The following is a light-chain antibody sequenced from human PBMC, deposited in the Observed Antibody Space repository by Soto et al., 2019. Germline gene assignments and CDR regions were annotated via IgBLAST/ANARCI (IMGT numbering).Light chain of an antibody. CDR1: QSVSSY. CDR2: DAS. Sequence: IVLTQSPDTLSLSPGERATLCCRARQSVSSYLAWYQQKPGQAPRLLIYDASNRATGIPARFSGSGSGTDFTLTISSLEPEDFAVYYCQQRSNWPLITFGQGTRLEIK. V-gene: IGKV3-11*01. J-gene: IGKJ5*01. CDR3: QQRSNWPLIT.